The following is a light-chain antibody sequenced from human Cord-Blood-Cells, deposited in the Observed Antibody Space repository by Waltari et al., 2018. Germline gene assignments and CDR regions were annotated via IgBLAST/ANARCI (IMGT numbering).Light chain of an antibody. Sequence: QSVLTQPPSVSGAPGQRVTISCTGSSPHIGAGYDVHWYQHLPGTAPNLLIYGNSHRPSGVPDRFSGSKSGTSASLAITGLQAEDEADYYCQSYDSSLSGSVFGGGTKLTVL. CDR3: QSYDSSLSGSV. CDR2: GNS. J-gene: IGLJ3*02. CDR1: SPHIGAGYD. V-gene: IGLV1-40*01.